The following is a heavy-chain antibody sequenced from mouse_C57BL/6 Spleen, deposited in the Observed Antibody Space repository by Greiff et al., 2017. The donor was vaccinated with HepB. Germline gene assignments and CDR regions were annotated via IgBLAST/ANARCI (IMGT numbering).Heavy chain of an antibody. D-gene: IGHD2-1*01. CDR3: ARGDGNFYYYAMDY. CDR1: GYTFTSYW. CDR2: IDPNSGGT. Sequence: VQLQQPGAELVKPGASVKLSCKASGYTFTSYWMHWVKQRPGRGLEWIGRIDPNSGGTKYNEKFKSKATLTVDKPSSTAYMQLSSLTSEDSVVYYCARGDGNFYYYAMDYWGQGTSVTVSS. J-gene: IGHJ4*01. V-gene: IGHV1-72*01.